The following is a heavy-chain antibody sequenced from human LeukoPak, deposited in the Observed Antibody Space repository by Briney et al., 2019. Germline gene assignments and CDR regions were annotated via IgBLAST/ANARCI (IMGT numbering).Heavy chain of an antibody. D-gene: IGHD4-17*01. J-gene: IGHJ4*02. CDR3: ARRDYGDYPAFFFDY. Sequence: GSLRLSCAASGFTFSTYSMNWVRQPPGKGLEWIGAIYYSGSTYYNPSLKSRVTISVDTSKNQFSLRLSSVTAADTAVYYCARRDYGDYPAFFFDYWGQGTLVTVSS. V-gene: IGHV4-39*01. CDR1: GFTFSTYSMN. CDR2: IYYSGST.